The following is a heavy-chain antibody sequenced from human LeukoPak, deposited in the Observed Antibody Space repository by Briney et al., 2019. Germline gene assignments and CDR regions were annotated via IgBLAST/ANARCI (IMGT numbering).Heavy chain of an antibody. V-gene: IGHV1-8*01. J-gene: IGHJ4*02. D-gene: IGHD3-10*01. Sequence: GASVKVSCKASGYTFTSYDINWVRQATGQGLEWMGWMNPNSGNTGFAQKFQGRVTMTRNTSISTAYMELSSLRSEDTAVYYCARVPNDHYGSGEDNDYWGQGTQVTVSS. CDR1: GYTFTSYD. CDR3: ARVPNDHYGSGEDNDY. CDR2: MNPNSGNT.